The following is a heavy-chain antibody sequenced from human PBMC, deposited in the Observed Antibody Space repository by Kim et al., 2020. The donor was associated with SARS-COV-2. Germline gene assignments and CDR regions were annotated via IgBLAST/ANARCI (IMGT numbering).Heavy chain of an antibody. D-gene: IGHD2-21*01. J-gene: IGHJ4*02. V-gene: IGHV3-23*01. Sequence: VKGGFTNSRDNSKKTLYLQMNSLRAEDTALYYCAKDVACGGDAGYSNFDYWGRGTLVTVSS. CDR3: AKDVACGGDAGYSNFDY.